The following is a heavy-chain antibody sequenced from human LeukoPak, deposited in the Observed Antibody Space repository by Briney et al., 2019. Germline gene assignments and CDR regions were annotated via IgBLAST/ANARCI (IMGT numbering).Heavy chain of an antibody. Sequence: GSLRLSCVVSGISLTNYAMTWVRQAPGKGLEWIGSIYYSGSTYYNPSLKSRVTISVDTSKNQFSLKLSSVTAADTAVYYCARDLQDIVVVPAAIPGWFDPWGQGTLVTVSS. V-gene: IGHV4-39*07. D-gene: IGHD2-2*02. J-gene: IGHJ5*02. CDR1: GISLTNYA. CDR3: ARDLQDIVVVPAAIPGWFDP. CDR2: IYYSGST.